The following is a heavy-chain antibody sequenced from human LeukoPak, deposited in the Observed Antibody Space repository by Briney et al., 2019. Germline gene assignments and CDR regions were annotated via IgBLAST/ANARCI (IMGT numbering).Heavy chain of an antibody. V-gene: IGHV3-7*01. Sequence: GGSLRPSCAASGFTFSSYWMSWVRQAPGKGLEWVANIKQDGSDKYFVDSVKGRFTISRDNAKNSLYLQMNSLRAEDTAVYYCARGGRGSSWFDNWGQGTLVTVSS. J-gene: IGHJ4*02. CDR2: IKQDGSDK. CDR1: GFTFSSYW. CDR3: ARGGRGSSWFDN. D-gene: IGHD6-13*01.